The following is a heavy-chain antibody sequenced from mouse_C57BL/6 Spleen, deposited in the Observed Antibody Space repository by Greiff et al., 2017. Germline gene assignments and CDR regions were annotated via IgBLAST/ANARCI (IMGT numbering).Heavy chain of an antibody. V-gene: IGHV1-53*01. CDR3: ARGSGLRRYYYAMDY. Sequence: QVQLKQPGTELVKPGASVKLSCKASGYTFTSYWMHWVKQRPGQGLEWIGNINPSNGGTNYNEKFKSKATLTVDKSSSTAYMQLSSLTSEDSAVYYCARGSGLRRYYYAMDYWGQGTSVTVSS. CDR2: INPSNGGT. D-gene: IGHD2-4*01. J-gene: IGHJ4*01. CDR1: GYTFTSYW.